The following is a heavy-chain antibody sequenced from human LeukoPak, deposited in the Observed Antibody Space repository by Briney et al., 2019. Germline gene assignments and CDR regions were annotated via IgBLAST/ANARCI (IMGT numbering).Heavy chain of an antibody. D-gene: IGHD2-2*01. CDR2: ISSSSSYI. Sequence: GGSLRLSCAASGFTFSSYSMNWVRQAPGKGLEWVSSISSSSSYIYYADSVKGRFTISRDNAKNSLYLQMNSLRAEDTAVYYCARGQVVPAAFDYWGQGTLVTVSS. V-gene: IGHV3-21*01. CDR3: ARGQVVPAAFDY. CDR1: GFTFSSYS. J-gene: IGHJ4*02.